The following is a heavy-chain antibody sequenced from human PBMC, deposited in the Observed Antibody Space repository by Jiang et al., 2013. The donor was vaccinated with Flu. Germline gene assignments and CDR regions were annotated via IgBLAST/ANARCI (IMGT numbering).Heavy chain of an antibody. V-gene: IGHV1-46*01. D-gene: IGHD3-22*01. CDR3: ARGTMIVVVIDPPDY. Sequence: SGAEVKKPGASVKVSCKASGYTFTSYYMHWVRQAPGQGLEWMGIINPSGGSTSYAQKFQGRVTMTRDTSTSTVYMELSSLRSEDTAVYYCARGTMIVVVIDPPDYWGQGTLVTVSS. CDR1: GYTFTSYY. J-gene: IGHJ4*02. CDR2: INPSGGST.